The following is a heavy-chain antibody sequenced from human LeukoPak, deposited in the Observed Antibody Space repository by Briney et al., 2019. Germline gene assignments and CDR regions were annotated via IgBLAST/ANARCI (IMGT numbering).Heavy chain of an antibody. J-gene: IGHJ4*02. CDR3: ARVWDGYNPGPGD. CDR2: IKPSGGST. CDR1: GYTFTSYY. Sequence: GASVKVSCKASGYTFTSYYMHWVRQAPGQGLEWMGIIKPSGGSTSYAQKFQGRVAMTRDTSTSTVYMELSSLRSEDTAVYYCARVWDGYNPGPGDWGQGTLVTVSS. V-gene: IGHV1-46*01. D-gene: IGHD5-24*01.